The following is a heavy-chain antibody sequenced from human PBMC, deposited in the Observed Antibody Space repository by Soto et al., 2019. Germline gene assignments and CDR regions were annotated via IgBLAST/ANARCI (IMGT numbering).Heavy chain of an antibody. CDR3: ARQYPSGYSSLGLRLVGARNWFDP. J-gene: IGHJ5*02. V-gene: IGHV4-34*01. CDR1: GGSFSGYY. CDR2: INHSGST. Sequence: PSETLSLTCAVYGGSFSGYYWSWIRQPPGKGLEWIGEINHSGSTNYNPSLKSRVTISVDTSKNQFSLKLSSVTAADTAVYYCARQYPSGYSSLGLRLVGARNWFDPWGQGTLVTVSS. D-gene: IGHD6-6*01.